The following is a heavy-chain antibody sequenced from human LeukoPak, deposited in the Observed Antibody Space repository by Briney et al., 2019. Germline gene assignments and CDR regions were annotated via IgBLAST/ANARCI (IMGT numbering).Heavy chain of an antibody. Sequence: WASVNVSFKGSGYIFPDYYIYWVRQAPGQGLEWMGRINPNSGGTNYAQNFQGRVTMTRDTSTSTVYMELSSLRSEDTAVYYCARDYYGSGSLSPSYWGQGTLVTVSS. CDR2: INPNSGGT. CDR3: ARDYYGSGSLSPSY. CDR1: GYIFPDYY. V-gene: IGHV1/OR15-1*04. D-gene: IGHD3-10*01. J-gene: IGHJ4*02.